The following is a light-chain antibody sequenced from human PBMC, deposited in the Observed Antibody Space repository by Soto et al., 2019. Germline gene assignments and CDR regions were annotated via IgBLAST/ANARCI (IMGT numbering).Light chain of an antibody. Sequence: QSVLTQPPSASGSFGQSLTISCTGTSSDVGGYNYVSWYQQYPGKAPKLMIYEVSERPSGVPDRFSGSKSGNTASLTVSGLQADDEADYYCSSYSGTNYHYVFGTGTKLTVL. V-gene: IGLV2-8*01. CDR3: SSYSGTNYHYV. CDR2: EVS. J-gene: IGLJ1*01. CDR1: SSDVGGYNY.